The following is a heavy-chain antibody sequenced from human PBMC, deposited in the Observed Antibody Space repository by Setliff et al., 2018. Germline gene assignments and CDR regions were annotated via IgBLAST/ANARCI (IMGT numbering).Heavy chain of an antibody. CDR2: IYFGGNT. D-gene: IGHD1-26*01. CDR1: GGSISDNGYF. J-gene: IGHJ3*02. V-gene: IGHV4-39*07. CDR3: ARDASASDGRNAFDI. Sequence: SETLSLTCTVPGGSISDNGYFWGWVRQPPGKGLEWIWNIYFGGNTYFNPSFKSRVTMSIDTSNSQFSLKLSSVTAADTAIYYCARDASASDGRNAFDIWGQGTMVTVSS.